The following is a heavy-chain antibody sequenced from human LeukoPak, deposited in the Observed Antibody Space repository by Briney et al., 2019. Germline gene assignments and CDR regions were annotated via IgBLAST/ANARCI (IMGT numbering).Heavy chain of an antibody. D-gene: IGHD2-15*01. CDR1: GFTFSSYW. V-gene: IGHV3-48*02. CDR2: ISSSSSTI. Sequence: QPGGSLRLSCAASGFTFSSYWMNWARQAPGKGLEWVSYISSSSSTIYYADSVKGRFTISRGNAKNSLYLQMNSLRDEDTAVYYCARARASGRSGFDYWGQGTLVTVSS. J-gene: IGHJ4*02. CDR3: ARARASGRSGFDY.